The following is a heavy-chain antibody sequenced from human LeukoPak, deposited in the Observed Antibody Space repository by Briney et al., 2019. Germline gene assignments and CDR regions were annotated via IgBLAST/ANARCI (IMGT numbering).Heavy chain of an antibody. CDR2: ISGSGGST. CDR3: AKDWEPTPGHCFDY. V-gene: IGHV3-23*01. J-gene: IGHJ4*02. D-gene: IGHD1-26*01. Sequence: GGSLRLSCAASGFTFSSYAMSWVRQAPGKGLEWVSAISGSGGSTYYADSVKGRFTISRDNSKNTLYLQMNSLRAEDTAVCYCAKDWEPTPGHCFDYWGQGTLVTVSS. CDR1: GFTFSSYA.